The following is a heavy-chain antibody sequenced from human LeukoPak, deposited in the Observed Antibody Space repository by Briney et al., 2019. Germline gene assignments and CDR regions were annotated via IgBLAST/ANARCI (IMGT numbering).Heavy chain of an antibody. CDR1: GVTFDDYA. J-gene: IGHJ6*03. CDR2: INWNGRIT. CDR3: ARGSVQLWLRDTYYYMDV. V-gene: IGHV3-20*04. D-gene: IGHD5-18*01. Sequence: GESLRLSCAASGVTFDDYAMNWVRQVPGRGLEWVSGINWNGRITEYADSVKDRFTISRQNTKNSLYLYMNNLGGEDTALYFCARGSVQLWLRDTYYYMDVWGKGPTVTVSS.